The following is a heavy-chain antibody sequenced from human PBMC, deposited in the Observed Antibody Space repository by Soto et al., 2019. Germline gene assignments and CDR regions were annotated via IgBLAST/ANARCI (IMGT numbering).Heavy chain of an antibody. CDR2: ISSSGSTI. D-gene: IGHD3-3*01. CDR1: GFTFSDYY. CDR3: ARGYVVWNGAGGLDV. V-gene: IGHV3-11*01. Sequence: PGGSLRLSCAASGFTFSDYYMSWIRQAPGKGLEWVSYISSSGSTIYYADSAKGRFTISRDNAKNSLYLQMNSLRAADTAVYYSARGYVVWNGAGGLDVWGQGTTGTVSS. J-gene: IGHJ6*02.